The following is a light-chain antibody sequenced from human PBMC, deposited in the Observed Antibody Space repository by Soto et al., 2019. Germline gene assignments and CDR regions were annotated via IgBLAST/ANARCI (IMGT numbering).Light chain of an antibody. Sequence: QSALTQPASVSGSPGQSITISCTGTSYDVGNYNLVSWYQQHPGKAPKRLISEVTKRPLGVSNRFTGSKSGNTASLTIAGLQADDEAHYYCGSFVSKTTILFGGGTKLTVL. J-gene: IGLJ3*02. CDR3: GSFVSKTTIL. V-gene: IGLV2-23*02. CDR1: SYDVGNYNL. CDR2: EVT.